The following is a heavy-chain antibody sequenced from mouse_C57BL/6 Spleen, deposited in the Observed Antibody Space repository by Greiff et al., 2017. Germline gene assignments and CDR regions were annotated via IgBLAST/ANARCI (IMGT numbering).Heavy chain of an antibody. CDR3: ALTGTSWYFDV. V-gene: IGHV1-80*01. CDR2: IYPGDGDT. CDR1: GYAFSSYW. J-gene: IGHJ1*03. D-gene: IGHD4-1*01. Sequence: QVQLQQSGAELVKPGASVKISCKASGYAFSSYWMNWVKQRPGKGLEWIGQIYPGDGDTNYSGKFKGKATLTVDTSSSTAYMQLSSLTSEDSAVYYCALTGTSWYFDVWGTGTTVTVSS.